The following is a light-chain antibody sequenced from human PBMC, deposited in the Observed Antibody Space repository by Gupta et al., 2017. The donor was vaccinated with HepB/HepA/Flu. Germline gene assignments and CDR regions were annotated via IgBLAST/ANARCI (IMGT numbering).Light chain of an antibody. CDR3: QHYGSSRWS. Sequence: VLTQSPGTLSLSPGERATLSCRASQSVSSSYLAWYQQKPGQAPRLLIYGASSRASGIPDRFSGSGSGTDFTLTISRLEPEDFAVYYCQHYGSSRWSFGQGTKVEIK. J-gene: IGKJ1*01. CDR2: GAS. V-gene: IGKV3-20*01. CDR1: QSVSSSY.